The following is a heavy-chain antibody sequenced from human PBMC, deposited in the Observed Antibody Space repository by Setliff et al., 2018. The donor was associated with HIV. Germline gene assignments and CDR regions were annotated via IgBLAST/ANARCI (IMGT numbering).Heavy chain of an antibody. V-gene: IGHV1-3*01. CDR2: LNAGYGNT. Sequence: ASVKVSCQASGYTFSNHTIHWVRQAPGKRPEWMGWLNAGYGNTKYSQKLQGRVTITRDISASTAYMELSSLRSEDTAVYYCARSGLVYDDVLTGPPTDYWGQGTLVTVSS. CDR1: GYTFSNHT. J-gene: IGHJ4*02. CDR3: ARSGLVYDDVLTGPPTDY. D-gene: IGHD3-9*01.